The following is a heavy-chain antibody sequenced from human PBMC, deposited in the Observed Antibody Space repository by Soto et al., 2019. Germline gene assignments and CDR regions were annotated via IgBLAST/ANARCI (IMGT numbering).Heavy chain of an antibody. V-gene: IGHV3-48*03. CDR2: ISDDGASI. CDR1: GFSFSSFA. CDR3: ARENSVQAWLHHFDH. J-gene: IGHJ4*02. D-gene: IGHD5-18*01. Sequence: EVQLVESGGALVQPGGSLRLSCEASGFSFSSFAMNWVRQAPGRGLEWVSYISDDGASIYYADSLKGRFTISRDNAKNSLALQMNYLRAEDTAVYYCARENSVQAWLHHFDHWGLGTLVTVSS.